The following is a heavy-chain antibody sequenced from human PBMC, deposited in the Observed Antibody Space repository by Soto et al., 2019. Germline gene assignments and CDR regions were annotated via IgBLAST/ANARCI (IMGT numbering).Heavy chain of an antibody. CDR3: ASGFDRDGRYEGGHP. CDR1: GGSISTTNW. CDR2: SVHIGRT. V-gene: IGHV4-4*01. Sequence: VQLQESGPGLVKPSGTLSLTCTVSGGSISTTNWWSWVRQSPGKGLEWIGESVHIGRTNYNPSLKSQVPISIAKSKIQFPLMLSSVTASDTAVYCCASGFDRDGRYEGGHPWGQGPLVSVS. J-gene: IGHJ5*02. D-gene: IGHD3-16*01.